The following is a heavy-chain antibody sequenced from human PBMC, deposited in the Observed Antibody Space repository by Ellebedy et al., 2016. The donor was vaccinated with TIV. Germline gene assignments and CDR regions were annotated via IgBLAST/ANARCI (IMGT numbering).Heavy chain of an antibody. CDR1: GYTFTSYY. CDR2: INPSGGST. CDR3: ASTIVGAIYAEPGEGRFDY. D-gene: IGHD1-26*01. V-gene: IGHV1-46*01. Sequence: AASVKVSCKASGYTFTSYYMHWVRQAPGQGLEWMGIINPSGGSTSYAQKFQGRVTITADESTSTAYMELSSLRSEDTAVYYCASTIVGAIYAEPGEGRFDYWGQGTLVTVSS. J-gene: IGHJ4*02.